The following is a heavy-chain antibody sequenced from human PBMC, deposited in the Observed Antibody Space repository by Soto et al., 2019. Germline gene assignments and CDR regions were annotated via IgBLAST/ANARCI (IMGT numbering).Heavy chain of an antibody. D-gene: IGHD2-21*01. Sequence: ASVKVSCKASGNTFTSYAMHWVRQAPGQRLEWMGWINAGNGNTNYAQKFQGRVTITADKSTSTAYMELSSLRSEDTAVYYCARQTDSGIVVVGRAYYFDYWGQGTLVTVSS. CDR3: ARQTDSGIVVVGRAYYFDY. CDR2: INAGNGNT. CDR1: GNTFTSYA. V-gene: IGHV1-3*01. J-gene: IGHJ4*02.